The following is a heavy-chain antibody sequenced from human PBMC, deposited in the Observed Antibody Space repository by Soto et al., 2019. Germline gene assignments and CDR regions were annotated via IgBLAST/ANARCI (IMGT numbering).Heavy chain of an antibody. Sequence: PGGSLRLSCAASGFTFSNAWMNWVRQAPGKGLEWVGRIKSKTDGGTTDYAAPVKGRFTISRDDSKNTLYLQMNSLKTEDTAVYYCTTDYGDYVLVETGGYWGQGTLVTVSS. CDR2: IKSKTDGGTT. D-gene: IGHD4-17*01. V-gene: IGHV3-15*07. CDR3: TTDYGDYVLVETGGY. CDR1: GFTFSNAW. J-gene: IGHJ4*02.